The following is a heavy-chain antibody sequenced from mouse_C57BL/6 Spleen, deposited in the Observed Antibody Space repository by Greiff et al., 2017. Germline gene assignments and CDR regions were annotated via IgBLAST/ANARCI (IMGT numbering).Heavy chain of an antibody. CDR3: ARKGDYYGSSLWYFDV. D-gene: IGHD1-1*01. CDR1: GYTFTDYY. V-gene: IGHV1-26*01. CDR2: INPNNGGT. J-gene: IGHJ1*03. Sequence: VQLQQSGPELVKPGASVKISCKASGYTFTDYYMNWVKQSHGKSLEWIGDINPNNGGTSYNQKFKGKATLTVDKSSSTAYMELRSLTSEDSAVYYWARKGDYYGSSLWYFDVWGTGTTVTVSS.